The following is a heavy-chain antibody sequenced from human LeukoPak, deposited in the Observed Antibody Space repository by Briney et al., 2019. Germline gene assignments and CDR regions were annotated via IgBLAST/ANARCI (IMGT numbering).Heavy chain of an antibody. CDR3: ARDIAVAGIRGDY. CDR2: ISSSSYI. V-gene: IGHV3-21*01. Sequence: GGSLRLSCATSGFTFSSYSMNWVRQAPGKGLEWVSSISSSSYIYYADSVKGRFTISRDNAKNSLYLQMNSLRAEDTAVYYCARDIAVAGIRGDYWGQGTLVTVSS. D-gene: IGHD6-19*01. J-gene: IGHJ4*02. CDR1: GFTFSSYS.